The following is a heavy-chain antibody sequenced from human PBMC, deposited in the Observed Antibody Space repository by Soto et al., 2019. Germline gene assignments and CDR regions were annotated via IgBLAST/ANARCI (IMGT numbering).Heavy chain of an antibody. J-gene: IGHJ5*02. D-gene: IGHD6-13*01. CDR1: VGSISIGGYA. CDR3: ARSIVNPAGMFDH. Sequence: TLCLTCDVSVGSISIGGYAWSWIRQPPGKGLEWLAYSYHTGSTYYNPSLKSRGTISLDTPKNQLSLRLRSVTAADTAVYYCARSIVNPAGMFDHWGQGAMVTVSS. CDR2: SYHTGST. V-gene: IGHV4-30-2*01.